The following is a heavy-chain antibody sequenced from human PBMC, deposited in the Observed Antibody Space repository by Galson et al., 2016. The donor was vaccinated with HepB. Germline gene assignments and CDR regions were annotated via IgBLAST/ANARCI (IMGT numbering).Heavy chain of an antibody. J-gene: IGHJ4*02. CDR3: ARVRYSTTWYFDY. Sequence: SVKVSCKASGGTFNKYAISWVRQAPGQGLEWMGGITNFGTANYAQRFQGRVTITADEYTSTVYMELISPRSEDTAVYYCARVRYSTTWYFDYWGQGTLVTVSS. CDR1: GGTFNKYA. CDR2: ITNFGTA. V-gene: IGHV1-69*13. D-gene: IGHD6-13*01.